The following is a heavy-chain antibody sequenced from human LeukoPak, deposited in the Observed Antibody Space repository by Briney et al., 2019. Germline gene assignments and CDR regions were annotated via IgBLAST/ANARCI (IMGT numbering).Heavy chain of an antibody. CDR1: GFTFSSYA. Sequence: GGSLRLSCAASGFTFSSYAMSWVRQAPGKGLEWVSAVSGSGGSTYYADSVKGRFTISRDNSKNTLYLQMNSLRAEDTAVYYCAKDLEADSSGWYNAFDIWGQGTMVTVSS. V-gene: IGHV3-23*01. D-gene: IGHD6-19*01. CDR3: AKDLEADSSGWYNAFDI. CDR2: VSGSGGST. J-gene: IGHJ3*02.